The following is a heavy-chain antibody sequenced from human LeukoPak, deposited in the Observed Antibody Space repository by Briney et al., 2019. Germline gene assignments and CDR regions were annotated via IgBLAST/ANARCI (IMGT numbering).Heavy chain of an antibody. Sequence: ASVKVSCKVSGYTLTELSMHWVRQAPGKGLEWMGSFDPEDGETIYAQKFQGRVTITADTSTSTAYVELSSLRSEDTAVYYCARSSVVTAMVHLAYWGQGTLVTVSS. CDR1: GYTLTELS. V-gene: IGHV1-24*01. CDR3: ARSSVVTAMVHLAY. D-gene: IGHD2-21*02. J-gene: IGHJ4*02. CDR2: FDPEDGET.